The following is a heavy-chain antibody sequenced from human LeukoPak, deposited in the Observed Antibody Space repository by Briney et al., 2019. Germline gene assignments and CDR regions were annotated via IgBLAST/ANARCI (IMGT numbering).Heavy chain of an antibody. CDR2: ISSSSSYI. CDR3: ARGKRPDCSSTSCYRASDAFDI. D-gene: IGHD2-2*01. J-gene: IGHJ3*02. CDR1: VFTFSSYS. Sequence: GGSLRLSCAASVFTFSSYSMNWVRQAPGKGLEWVSSISSSSSYIYYADSVKGRFTISRDNAKNSLYLQMNSLRAEDTAVYYCARGKRPDCSSTSCYRASDAFDIWGQGTMVTVSS. V-gene: IGHV3-21*01.